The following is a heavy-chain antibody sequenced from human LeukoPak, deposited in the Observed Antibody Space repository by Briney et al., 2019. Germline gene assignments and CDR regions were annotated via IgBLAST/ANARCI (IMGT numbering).Heavy chain of an antibody. CDR2: ISGSGGGT. D-gene: IGHD6-13*01. CDR1: GFTFSSCV. CDR3: ARRGAAGTYYFDY. Sequence: GGSLRLSCAASGFTFSSCVMSWVRQVPGKGLEWVSAISGSGGGTYYADSVKGRFTISRDNSKNTLYLQTTSLRAEDTALYYCARRGAAGTYYFDYWGQGTLVTVSS. J-gene: IGHJ4*02. V-gene: IGHV3-23*01.